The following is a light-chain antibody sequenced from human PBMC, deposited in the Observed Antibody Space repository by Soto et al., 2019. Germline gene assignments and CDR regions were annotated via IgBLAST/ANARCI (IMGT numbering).Light chain of an antibody. CDR2: DVS. CDR1: SSDVGGYNY. V-gene: IGLV2-11*01. CDR3: CSYAGIYTFV. Sequence: QSALTQPRSVSGSPGQSVTISCTGTSSDVGGYNYVSWYQHHPGKAPKFMIYDVSKRPSGVPDRFSGSKSGNTDSLTISGLQAEDEADYYCCSYAGIYTFVFGTGTKVTVL. J-gene: IGLJ1*01.